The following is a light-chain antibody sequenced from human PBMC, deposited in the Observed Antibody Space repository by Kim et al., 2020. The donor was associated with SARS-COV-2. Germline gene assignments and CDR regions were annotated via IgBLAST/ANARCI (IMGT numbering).Light chain of an antibody. CDR1: QSVSSSH. J-gene: IGKJ1*01. CDR3: QKYGSTWT. CDR2: GAS. V-gene: IGKV3-20*01. Sequence: EIVLTQSPGTLSLSPGERATLSCRASQSVSSSHLAWYQQKPGQAPRLLIYGASTRATGIPDRFSGSGSGTDFTLTISRLEPEDFAAFYCQKYGSTWTFGQGTKVDIK.